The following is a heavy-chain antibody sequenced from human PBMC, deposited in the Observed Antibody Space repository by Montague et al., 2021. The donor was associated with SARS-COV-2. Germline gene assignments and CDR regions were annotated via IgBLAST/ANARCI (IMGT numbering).Heavy chain of an antibody. CDR2: IYYSGST. Sequence: SETLPLTCTVSGGSISSSSYYWGWIRQPPGKGLEWIGSIYYSGSTYYNPSLKSRVTISVDTSKNQFSLKLSSVTAADTAVYDCARVGRQQLVRLSGMDVWGQGTTVTVSS. D-gene: IGHD6-13*01. J-gene: IGHJ6*02. CDR1: GGSISSSSYY. V-gene: IGHV4-39*07. CDR3: ARVGRQQLVRLSGMDV.